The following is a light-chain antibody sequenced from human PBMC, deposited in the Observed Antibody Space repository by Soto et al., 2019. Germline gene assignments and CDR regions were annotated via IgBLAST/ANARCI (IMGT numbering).Light chain of an antibody. V-gene: IGKV1-5*03. CDR2: KAS. CDR3: QHYNSYSEA. J-gene: IGKJ1*01. Sequence: DIPMTQSPSTLSGSVGDRVTITCRASQTISSWLAWYQQKPGKAPKLLIYKASTLKSGVPSRFSGSGSGTEFTLTISSLKPDDFATYSCQHYNSYSEAFGQGTKVELK. CDR1: QTISSW.